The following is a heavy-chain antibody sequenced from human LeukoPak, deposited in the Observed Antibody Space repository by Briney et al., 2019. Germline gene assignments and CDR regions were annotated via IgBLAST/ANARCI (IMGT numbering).Heavy chain of an antibody. CDR2: IYYSGST. CDR1: GGSISSGSYY. V-gene: IGHV4-61*03. D-gene: IGHD3-10*01. Sequence: PSETLSLTCTVSGGSISSGSYYWSWIRQPPGKGLEWIGYIYYSGSTNYNPSLKSRVTISVDTSKNHFSLKLSSVTAADTAVYYCARAEQYYGSGSYSNWFDPWGQGTLVTVSS. J-gene: IGHJ5*02. CDR3: ARAEQYYGSGSYSNWFDP.